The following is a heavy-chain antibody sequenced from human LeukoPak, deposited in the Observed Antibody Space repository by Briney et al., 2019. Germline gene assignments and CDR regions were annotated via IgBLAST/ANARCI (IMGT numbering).Heavy chain of an antibody. CDR3: ARGGYHHGFDI. Sequence: GGSLRLSCAASRFTFNSYWFHWVRQAPGKGLVWVSRINSDGSDTIYADSVKGRFTISRDNAKSTVYLQMNSLKAEHTAVYYCARGGYHHGFDIWGQGTMVTVSS. CDR2: INSDGSDT. D-gene: IGHD2-15*01. CDR1: RFTFNSYW. V-gene: IGHV3-74*01. J-gene: IGHJ3*02.